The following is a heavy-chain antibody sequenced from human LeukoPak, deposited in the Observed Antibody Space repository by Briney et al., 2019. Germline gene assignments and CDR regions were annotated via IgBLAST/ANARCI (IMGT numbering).Heavy chain of an antibody. Sequence: PGGSLRLSCAASGVTFSNYWMHWVRQAPGKGLVLVSRINSDGSSTTYADSVKGRFPISRDKAKNQLYLQMNSLRAEDTAVYFCVYDFWSLFYWGQGTLVTVSS. CDR3: VYDFWSLFY. CDR2: INSDGSST. J-gene: IGHJ4*02. D-gene: IGHD3-3*01. V-gene: IGHV3-74*01. CDR1: GVTFSNYW.